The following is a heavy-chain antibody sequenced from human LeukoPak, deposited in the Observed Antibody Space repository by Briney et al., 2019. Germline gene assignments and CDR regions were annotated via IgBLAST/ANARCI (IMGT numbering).Heavy chain of an antibody. D-gene: IGHD3-10*01. V-gene: IGHV3-33*06. CDR3: AKGGDLDY. J-gene: IGHJ4*02. CDR2: IWYDGSNK. CDR1: GFPFSTYG. Sequence: GRSLRLSCAASGFPFSTYGMHWVRQAPGKGLEWVAVIWYDGSNKYYADSVKGRFTISRDNSKNTLYLQMNSLRAEDTAVYYCAKGGDLDYWGQGTLVTVSS.